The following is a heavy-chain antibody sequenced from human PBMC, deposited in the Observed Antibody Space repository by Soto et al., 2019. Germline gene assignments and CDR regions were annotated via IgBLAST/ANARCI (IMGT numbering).Heavy chain of an antibody. CDR2: IYHSGST. J-gene: IGHJ5*02. D-gene: IGHD4-17*01. V-gene: IGHV4-30-2*01. Sequence: PSATLSLTCAFSGGSISSGGYSWSWIRQPPGKGLEWIGYIYHSGSTYYNPSLKSRVTISVDRSKNQFSLKLSSVTAADTAVYYCARGLYGDYGVDWFDPWGQGTLVTVSS. CDR3: ARGLYGDYGVDWFDP. CDR1: GGSISSGGYS.